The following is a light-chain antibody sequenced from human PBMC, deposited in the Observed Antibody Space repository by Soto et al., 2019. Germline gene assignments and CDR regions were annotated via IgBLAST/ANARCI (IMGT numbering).Light chain of an antibody. V-gene: IGKV4-1*01. J-gene: IGKJ2*01. CDR1: QSVLYRSNSKNY. Sequence: DIVMTQSPDSLAVSLGERAAINCKSSQSVLYRSNSKNYLAWYQQKAGQAPKLLIYWASTRESGVPDRFSGSGSGTDFTLTISSLQAEDVAVYYCQQYFNPPYTFGQGTKLEIK. CDR3: QQYFNPPYT. CDR2: WAS.